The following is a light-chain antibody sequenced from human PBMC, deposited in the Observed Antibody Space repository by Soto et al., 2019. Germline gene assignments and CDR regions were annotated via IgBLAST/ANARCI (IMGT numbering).Light chain of an antibody. CDR1: QSIDNY. Sequence: DIQMTQSPSSLSASVGDRVTITCRTSQSIDNYLNWYQQKPGKAPKLLMFAASTLQSGVPSRFSGSGSETDFTLTNSSLQPEDLATYYCQQSYTTLFTFGPGTKVDLK. V-gene: IGKV1-39*01. J-gene: IGKJ3*01. CDR3: QQSYTTLFT. CDR2: AAS.